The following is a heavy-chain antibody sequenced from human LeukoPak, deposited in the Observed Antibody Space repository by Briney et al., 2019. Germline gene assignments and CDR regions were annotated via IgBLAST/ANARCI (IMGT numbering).Heavy chain of an antibody. V-gene: IGHV3-23*01. CDR2: ISGSGGST. CDR3: ARDPYRDAPNYFDY. CDR1: GFTFSSYA. J-gene: IGHJ4*02. Sequence: GGSLRLSCAASGFTFSSYAMSWVRQAPGKGLEWVSAISGSGGSTYYADSVKGRFTISRDNAEKSLYLQMNSLRGEDTAMYYCARDPYRDAPNYFDYWGQGTLVTVSS.